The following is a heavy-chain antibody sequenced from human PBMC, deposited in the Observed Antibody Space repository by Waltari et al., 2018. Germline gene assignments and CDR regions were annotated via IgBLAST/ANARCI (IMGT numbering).Heavy chain of an antibody. CDR3: TRRSQGIQGVDY. D-gene: IGHD1-1*01. Sequence: EVQLVESGGGLVQPGGSLKLSCAASGFTFSGSAMHWVRQASGKGLEWVGRIRSKANSYATAYAASVKGRFTISRDDSKNTAYLQMNSLKTEDTAVYYCTRRSQGIQGVDYWGQGTLVTVSS. CDR2: IRSKANSYAT. J-gene: IGHJ4*02. V-gene: IGHV3-73*02. CDR1: GFTFSGSA.